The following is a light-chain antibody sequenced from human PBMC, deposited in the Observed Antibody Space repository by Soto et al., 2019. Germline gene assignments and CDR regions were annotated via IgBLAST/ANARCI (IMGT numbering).Light chain of an antibody. Sequence: EIVLTQSPGTLSLSPGERATLSCGASQSVSSSYLAWYQQKPGLAPRLLMYDASSRATGIPDRFSGSGSGTHFTLTISRLEPEDFAVYYCQQYGNSPWTFGQGTKVEIK. V-gene: IGKV3D-20*01. CDR1: QSVSSSY. J-gene: IGKJ1*01. CDR3: QQYGNSPWT. CDR2: DAS.